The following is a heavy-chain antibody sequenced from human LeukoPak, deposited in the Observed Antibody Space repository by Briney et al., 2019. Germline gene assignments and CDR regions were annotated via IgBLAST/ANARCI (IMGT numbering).Heavy chain of an antibody. V-gene: IGHV4-34*01. J-gene: IGHJ4*02. D-gene: IGHD1-26*01. Sequence: SETLSLTCAVYGGSFSGYFWTWIRQPPGKGLEWIGEINHSGSTNYSPSLKGRVTMSLDTSKNQFSLKLNSVTAADTAVYYCVRDRDGSHDYWGQGTQVTVSS. CDR3: VRDRDGSHDY. CDR1: GGSFSGYF. CDR2: INHSGST.